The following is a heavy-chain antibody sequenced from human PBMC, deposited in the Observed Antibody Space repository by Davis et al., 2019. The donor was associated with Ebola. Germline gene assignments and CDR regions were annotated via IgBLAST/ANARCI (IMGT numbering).Heavy chain of an antibody. CDR2: ISAGSDKT. CDR3: AREIKPYWYFDL. V-gene: IGHV3-43*02. Sequence: GGSLRLSCATSGFTFDGYAMHWVRQAPGKGLEWVSLISAGSDKTDFAGSVKGRFTISRDNSNNVLYLQMNSLGTEDTAFYYCAREIKPYWYFDLWGRGTLVTVSS. CDR1: GFTFDGYA. J-gene: IGHJ2*01.